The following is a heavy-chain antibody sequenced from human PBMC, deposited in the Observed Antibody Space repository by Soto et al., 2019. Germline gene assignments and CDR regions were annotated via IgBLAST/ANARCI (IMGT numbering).Heavy chain of an antibody. Sequence: PSETLSLTCAVYGGSFSGYYWSWIRQPPGKGLEWIGEINHSGSTNYNPSLKSRVTISVDTSKNQFSLKLSSVTAADTAVYYCARGFRITMVRGVNNWFDPWGQGTLVTVSS. V-gene: IGHV4-34*01. CDR3: ARGFRITMVRGVNNWFDP. J-gene: IGHJ5*02. D-gene: IGHD3-10*01. CDR2: INHSGST. CDR1: GGSFSGYY.